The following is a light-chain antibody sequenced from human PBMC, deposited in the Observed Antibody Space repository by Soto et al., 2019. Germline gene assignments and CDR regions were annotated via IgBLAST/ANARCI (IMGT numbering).Light chain of an antibody. CDR2: GTS. J-gene: IGKJ2*01. V-gene: IGKV1-6*01. CDR1: QDIRND. CDR3: LQDYISPYT. Sequence: AIQMTQSPSSLSVSVGDRITITGRASQDIRNDLGWYQQKPGKAPKLLIYGTSNLQSGVPSRFSGSGSGTDFTLTISSLQPEDFATYYCLQDYISPYTFGQGTKLEIK.